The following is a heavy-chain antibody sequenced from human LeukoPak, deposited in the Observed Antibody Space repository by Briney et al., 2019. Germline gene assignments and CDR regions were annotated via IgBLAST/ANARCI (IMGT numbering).Heavy chain of an antibody. Sequence: PGGSLRLSCATSGFTFAGNAMSWVRQAPGKGLEWVSGISAGDGSSHYADSVKGRFTISVDNSKNTLYLQMNSLRAEDTAVYYCAKGGLGSYNAVFDYWGQGTLVTVSS. CDR3: AKGGLGSYNAVFDY. D-gene: IGHD5-24*01. CDR1: GFTFAGNA. J-gene: IGHJ4*02. CDR2: ISAGDGSS. V-gene: IGHV3-23*01.